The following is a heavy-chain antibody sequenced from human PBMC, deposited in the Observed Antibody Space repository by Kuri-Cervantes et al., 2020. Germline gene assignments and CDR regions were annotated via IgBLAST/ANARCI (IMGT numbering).Heavy chain of an antibody. CDR1: GFTFSSYE. CDR3: ARDGEERLESRYITMVRGVIAY. V-gene: IGHV3-21*01. J-gene: IGHJ4*02. D-gene: IGHD3-10*01. CDR2: ISGSNKYI. Sequence: LSLTCAASGFTFSSYEMNWVRQAPGKGLEWVSSISGSNKYIYYADSVKGRFTISRDNAKNSLYLQMNSLRAEDTAVYYCARDGEERLESRYITMVRGVIAYWGQGTLVTVSS.